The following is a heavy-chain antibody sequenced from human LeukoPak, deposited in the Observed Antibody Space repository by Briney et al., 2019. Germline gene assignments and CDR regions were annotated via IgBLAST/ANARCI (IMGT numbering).Heavy chain of an antibody. CDR1: GFTFGDYG. V-gene: IGHV3-49*04. D-gene: IGHD3-10*01. Sequence: PGGSLRLSCTASGFTFGDYGMSWVRQAPGKGLEWVGFIRSKAYGGTTEYAASVKGRFTIPRDDSKSIAYLQVNSLKTEDTAVYYCTGSFGELSFFAYWGQGTLVTVSS. CDR3: TGSFGELSFFAY. J-gene: IGHJ4*02. CDR2: IRSKAYGGTT.